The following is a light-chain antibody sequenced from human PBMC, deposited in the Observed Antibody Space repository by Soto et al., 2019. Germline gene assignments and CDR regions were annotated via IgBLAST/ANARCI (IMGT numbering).Light chain of an antibody. J-gene: IGKJ1*01. CDR2: GAS. CDR3: QQYGDSSWT. V-gene: IGKV3-20*01. CDR1: QTISSSY. Sequence: EIVLTQSPGTLSLSPGERATLSCTASQTISSSYLAWYQQKPGQAPRLLIYGASSRATGIPDNFSGSGSGTDFTLTISRLEPEDFAVYYCQQYGDSSWTF.